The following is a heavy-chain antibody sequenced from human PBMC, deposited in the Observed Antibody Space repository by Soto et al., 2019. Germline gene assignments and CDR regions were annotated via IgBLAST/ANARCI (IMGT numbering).Heavy chain of an antibody. V-gene: IGHV3-33*01. Sequence: PGGSLRLSCAASGFTFSSYGMHWVRQAPGKGLEWVAVIWYDGSNKYYADSVKGRFTISRDNSKNTLYLQMNSLRAEDTAVYYCARDRYWSPSYYYGSGTGSPYFDYWGQGTLVTVSS. CDR3: ARDRYWSPSYYYGSGTGSPYFDY. CDR2: IWYDGSNK. J-gene: IGHJ4*02. D-gene: IGHD3-10*01. CDR1: GFTFSSYG.